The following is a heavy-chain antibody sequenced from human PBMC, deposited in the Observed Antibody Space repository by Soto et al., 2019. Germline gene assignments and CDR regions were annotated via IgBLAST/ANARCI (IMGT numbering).Heavy chain of an antibody. CDR1: GGCICPGGSY. J-gene: IGHJ5*02. CDR3: ARSVFP. V-gene: IGHV4-31*03. Sequence: TMSVARPVSGGCICPGGSYWNWIRQHPGKGLEWIGYFYYSGSTYYNPSLKSRVTISVNTSKNQFSLKLSSVTAADTAVYYCARSVFPWGQGTLVTVSS. CDR2: FYYSGST.